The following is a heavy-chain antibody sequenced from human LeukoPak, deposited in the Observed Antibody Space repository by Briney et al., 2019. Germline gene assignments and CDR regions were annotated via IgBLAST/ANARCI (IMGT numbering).Heavy chain of an antibody. D-gene: IGHD3-22*01. CDR2: FTSKTDGGTT. CDR3: TTAQFFNSSGSLAY. J-gene: IGHJ4*02. Sequence: GGSLRLSCAASGFTFNKARMNWVRQGPGKGLEWVGRFTSKTDGGTTDYAAPARGRFTISRDDSKATLYLQMNSLKTEDTAVYYCTTAQFFNSSGSLAYWGQGTLVTVSS. V-gene: IGHV3-15*01. CDR1: GFTFNKAR.